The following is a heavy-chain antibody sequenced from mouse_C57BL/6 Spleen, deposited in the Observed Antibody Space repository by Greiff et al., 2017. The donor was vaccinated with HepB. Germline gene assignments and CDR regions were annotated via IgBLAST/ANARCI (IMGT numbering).Heavy chain of an antibody. D-gene: IGHD2-10*01. CDR3: ARKPLPYSLYAMDY. Sequence: QVQLQQPGAELVKPGASVKMSCKASGYTFTSYWITWVKQRPGQGLEWIGDIYPGSGSTNYNEKFKSKATLTVDTSSSTAYMQLSSLTSEDSAVYYCARKPLPYSLYAMDYWGQGTSVTVSS. V-gene: IGHV1-55*01. CDR2: IYPGSGST. CDR1: GYTFTSYW. J-gene: IGHJ4*01.